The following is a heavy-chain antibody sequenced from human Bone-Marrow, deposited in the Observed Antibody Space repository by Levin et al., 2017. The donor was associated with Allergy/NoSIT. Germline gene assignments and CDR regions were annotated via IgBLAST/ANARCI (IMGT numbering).Heavy chain of an antibody. CDR3: AKDYISYDYYGLDV. J-gene: IGHJ6*02. V-gene: IGHV3-23*01. Sequence: HGESLKISCAASGFAFSSSAMSWVRQAPGKGLEWVSGITDSGDTTYYADSVKGRFTISRDNFRSTLYLQMNILRAEDTAVYYCAKDYISYDYYGLDVWGQGTTVTVSS. CDR1: GFAFSSSA. D-gene: IGHD2/OR15-2a*01. CDR2: ITDSGDTT.